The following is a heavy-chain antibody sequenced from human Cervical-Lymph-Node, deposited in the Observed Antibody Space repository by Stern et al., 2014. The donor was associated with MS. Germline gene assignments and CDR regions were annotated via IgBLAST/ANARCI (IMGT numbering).Heavy chain of an antibody. Sequence: QVQLVESGPGLVKPSETLSLTCTVSGGSISTDYWSWIRQPPGKGLEWIGYIYYSGSTKYNPSLQSRITISVDTSKNQFSLKLSSVTAADTAVYYCARKGGRYWYFDLWGRGTLVTVSS. CDR1: GGSISTDY. CDR2: IYYSGST. V-gene: IGHV4-59*08. J-gene: IGHJ2*01. D-gene: IGHD3-16*01. CDR3: ARKGGRYWYFDL.